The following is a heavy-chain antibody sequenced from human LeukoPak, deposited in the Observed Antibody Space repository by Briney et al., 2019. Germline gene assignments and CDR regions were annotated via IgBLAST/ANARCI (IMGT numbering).Heavy chain of an antibody. J-gene: IGHJ3*02. CDR1: GYSFTSYW. D-gene: IGHD6-13*01. V-gene: IGHV5-51*01. Sequence: GESLKISCKGSGYSFTSYWIGWVRQMPGKGLEWMGIIYPGDSDTRYSPSFQGQVTISADKSISTAYLQWSSLKASDTAMYYCARIRRVGRQQLGNDAFDIWGQGTMVTVSS. CDR3: ARIRRVGRQQLGNDAFDI. CDR2: IYPGDSDT.